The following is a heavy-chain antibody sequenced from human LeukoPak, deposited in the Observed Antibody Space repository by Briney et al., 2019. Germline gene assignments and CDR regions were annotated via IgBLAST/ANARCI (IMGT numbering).Heavy chain of an antibody. Sequence: ETLSLTCTVSGYSISSGYYWGWIRQPPGKGLEWIGSIYHSGSTYYNPSLKSRVTISVDTSENTFSLRLSSVTAADTAVYYCARETYYYDSSGYPIFDYWGQGTLVTVSS. D-gene: IGHD3-22*01. CDR1: GYSISSGYY. CDR2: IYHSGST. J-gene: IGHJ4*02. CDR3: ARETYYYDSSGYPIFDY. V-gene: IGHV4-38-2*02.